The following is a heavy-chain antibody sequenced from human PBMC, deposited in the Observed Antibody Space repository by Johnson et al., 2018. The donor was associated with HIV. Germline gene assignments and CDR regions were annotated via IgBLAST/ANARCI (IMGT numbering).Heavy chain of an antibody. CDR1: GFTVSSNY. D-gene: IGHD3-16*01. J-gene: IGHJ3*02. CDR2: LYSGGDT. CDR3: AKEGAAFIHFDI. Sequence: VQLVESGGGLVQPGGSLRLSCAASGFTVSSNYMTWVRQGPGRGLEWVSVLYSGGDTYYADSVKGRFTISRDNSKNTLYVKMKSLRAEDTALYYCAKEGAAFIHFDIWGQGTMVTVSS. V-gene: IGHV3-66*02.